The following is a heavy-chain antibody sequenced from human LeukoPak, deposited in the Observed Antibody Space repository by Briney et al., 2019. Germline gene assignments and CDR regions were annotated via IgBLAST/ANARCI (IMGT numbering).Heavy chain of an antibody. D-gene: IGHD3-3*01. CDR1: GFTFSDYY. CDR3: ATLYDFWSGYLDY. CDR2: ISSSGSTI. Sequence: RGSLRLSCAASGFTFSDYYMSWIRQAPGKGLEWVSYISSSGSTIYYADSVKGRFTISRDNAKNSLYLQMNSLRAEDTAVYYCATLYDFWSGYLDYWGQGTLVTVSS. J-gene: IGHJ4*02. V-gene: IGHV3-11*01.